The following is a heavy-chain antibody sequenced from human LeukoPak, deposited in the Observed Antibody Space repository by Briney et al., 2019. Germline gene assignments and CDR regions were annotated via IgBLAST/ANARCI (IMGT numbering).Heavy chain of an antibody. CDR1: GGSFSGYY. J-gene: IGHJ4*02. D-gene: IGHD6-19*01. CDR2: INHSGST. V-gene: IGHV4-34*01. CDR3: ASSGYSSGWYY. Sequence: PSETLSLTCAVYGGSFSGYYWSWIRQPPGKGLEWIGEINHSGSTNYNPSLKSRVTISVDTSKNQFSPKLSSVTAADTAVYYCASSGYSSGWYYWGQGTLVTVSS.